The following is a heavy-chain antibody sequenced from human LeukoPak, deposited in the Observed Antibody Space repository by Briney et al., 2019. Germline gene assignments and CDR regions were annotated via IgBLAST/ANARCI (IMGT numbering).Heavy chain of an antibody. CDR3: AREGGATNNWFDP. J-gene: IGHJ5*02. Sequence: ASVKVSCKASGGTFSSYAINWVRQATGQGLEWMGWVNPKSRNTGYAQKFQGRVTMTRDTSISTAYMELSRLRSDDTAVYYCAREGGATNNWFDPWGQGTLVTVSS. V-gene: IGHV1-8*02. D-gene: IGHD1-26*01. CDR1: GGTFSSYA. CDR2: VNPKSRNT.